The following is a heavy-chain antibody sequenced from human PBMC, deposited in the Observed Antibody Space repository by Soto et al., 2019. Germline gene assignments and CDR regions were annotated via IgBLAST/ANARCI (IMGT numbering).Heavy chain of an antibody. CDR2: ISGSGGST. D-gene: IGHD6-13*01. V-gene: IGHV3-23*01. CDR3: VRVVKQLGTTFFDH. CDR1: GFTFSSFA. J-gene: IGHJ4*02. Sequence: GGSLRLSCAASGFTFSSFAMSWVRQAPGKGLEWVSSISGSGGSTYHADSLKGRFTIFRDNSKITLYLQINSLRAEDTAVYYCVRVVKQLGTTFFDHWGQGILVTVSS.